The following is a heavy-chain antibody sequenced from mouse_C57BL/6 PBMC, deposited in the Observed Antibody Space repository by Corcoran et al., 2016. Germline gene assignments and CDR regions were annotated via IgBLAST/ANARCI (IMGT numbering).Heavy chain of an antibody. Sequence: QVQLQQPGAELVKPGASVKMSCKASGYTFTSYWITWVKQRPGQGLEWIGDIYPGSGSTNYNEKFKSKATLTVDTSSSTAYMQLSSLTSEDSAVYYCARKEENYPYFDYWGQGTTLTVSS. V-gene: IGHV1-55*01. CDR3: ARKEENYPYFDY. J-gene: IGHJ2*01. CDR1: GYTFTSYW. CDR2: IYPGSGST. D-gene: IGHD1-1*02.